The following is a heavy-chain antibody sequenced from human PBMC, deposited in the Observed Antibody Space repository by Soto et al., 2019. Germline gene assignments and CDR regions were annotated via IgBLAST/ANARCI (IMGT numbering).Heavy chain of an antibody. CDR3: ARDQEPTHSSYGMDV. Sequence: GGSLRLSCAASGFTFSSYSMNWVRQAPGKGLEWVSSISSSSYIYYADSVKGRFTLSRDNAKNSLYLQMNSLRAEDTAVYYCARDQEPTHSSYGMDVWGQGTTVTVSS. CDR2: ISSSSYI. V-gene: IGHV3-21*01. CDR1: GFTFSSYS. J-gene: IGHJ6*02. D-gene: IGHD1-1*01.